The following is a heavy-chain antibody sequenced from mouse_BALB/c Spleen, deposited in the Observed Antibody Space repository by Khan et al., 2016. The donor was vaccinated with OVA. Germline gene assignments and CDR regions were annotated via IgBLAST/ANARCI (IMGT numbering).Heavy chain of an antibody. CDR1: GFSFSSYV. J-gene: IGHJ2*01. CDR2: IISGGSYT. Sequence: EVELVESGGGLVKPGGSLKLSCAASGFSFSSYVMSWVRQTPAKRLEWVATIISGGSYTYYPARVRGRFTISRDNANTSLYLHMLSLRSEAPAMHYRARHGDYGRGLFDYWGQGTTLTGSS. D-gene: IGHD1-1*01. V-gene: IGHV5-9-3*01. CDR3: ARHGDYGRGLFDY.